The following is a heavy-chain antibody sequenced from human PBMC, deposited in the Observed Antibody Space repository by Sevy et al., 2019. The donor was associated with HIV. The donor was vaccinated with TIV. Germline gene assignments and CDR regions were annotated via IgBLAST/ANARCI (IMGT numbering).Heavy chain of an antibody. CDR2: ISWNSGSI. Sequence: GGSLRLSCAASGFTFDDYAMHWVRQAPGKGLEWVSGISWNSGSIGYADSVKCRFTISRDNAKNSLYLQMNSLRAEDTALYYCAKDIGSSRMNFDYWGQGTLVTVSS. D-gene: IGHD6-6*01. V-gene: IGHV3-9*01. J-gene: IGHJ4*02. CDR3: AKDIGSSRMNFDY. CDR1: GFTFDDYA.